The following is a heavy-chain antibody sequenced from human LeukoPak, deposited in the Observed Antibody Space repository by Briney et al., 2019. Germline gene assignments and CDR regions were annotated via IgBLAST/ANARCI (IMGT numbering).Heavy chain of an antibody. CDR2: INRDGSGK. D-gene: IGHD1-26*01. CDR1: GLTFINYW. J-gene: IGHJ4*02. V-gene: IGHV3-7*03. CDR3: ARVEYSGNGNLY. Sequence: PGGSLRLSCAGSGLTFINYWMTWVRQVPGKGLEWVANINRDGSGKYYLPSVRGRFTISKDDAKDSLYLQKDSLRPEDTAIYYCARVEYSGNGNLYWGQGTLVTVSS.